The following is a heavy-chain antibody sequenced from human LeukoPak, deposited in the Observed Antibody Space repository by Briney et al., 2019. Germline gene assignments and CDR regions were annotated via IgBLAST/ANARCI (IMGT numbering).Heavy chain of an antibody. CDR1: GFSFSRYL. Sequence: GVSLRLSCAASGFSFSRYLMTWVRQAPRKGLEWVANIKDDGRQKYYVDSVKGRFTISRDNAKGSLYLQMDSLRAEDTAVYYCTRDASRGFDYWGQGTLVTVSS. CDR3: TRDASRGFDY. D-gene: IGHD2-2*01. CDR2: IKDDGRQK. V-gene: IGHV3-7*01. J-gene: IGHJ4*02.